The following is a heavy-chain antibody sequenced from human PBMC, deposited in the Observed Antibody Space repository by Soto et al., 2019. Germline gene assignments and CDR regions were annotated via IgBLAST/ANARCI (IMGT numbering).Heavy chain of an antibody. Sequence: QVTLKESGPVLVKPTETLTLRCTVSGLSITDSEMGVSWIRQPPGQPLEWLAHIDSSGEKSYRTFLKNRLAISKDTSKSQIGHTMKNMDPADTATYYWGPTHLAVAVSPWVDPRGQGIPGTVSS. CDR2: IDSSGEK. J-gene: IGHJ5*02. V-gene: IGHV2-26*01. CDR3: GPTHLAVAVSPWVDP. D-gene: IGHD3-16*01. CDR1: GLSITDSEMG.